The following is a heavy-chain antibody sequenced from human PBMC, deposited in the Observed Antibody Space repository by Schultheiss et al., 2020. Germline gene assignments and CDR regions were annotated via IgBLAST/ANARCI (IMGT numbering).Heavy chain of an antibody. D-gene: IGHD3-10*01. J-gene: IGHJ4*02. Sequence: SETLSLTCTVSGGSISSSSYYWGWIRQPPGKGLEWIGSIYYSGSTYYNPSLKSRVTISVDTSKNQFSLKLSSVTAADTAVYYCARAAMYYYGSGRRIAFDYWGQGTLVTVYS. CDR2: IYYSGST. CDR3: ARAAMYYYGSGRRIAFDY. CDR1: GGSISSSSYY. V-gene: IGHV4-39*01.